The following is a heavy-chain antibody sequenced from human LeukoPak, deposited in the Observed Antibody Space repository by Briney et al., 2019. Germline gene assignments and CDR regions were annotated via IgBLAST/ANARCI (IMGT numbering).Heavy chain of an antibody. CDR1: GYTFTSYY. J-gene: IGHJ4*02. CDR3: ARVDLTLPYYFDY. D-gene: IGHD2-15*01. CDR2: INPSGGST. V-gene: IGHV1-46*01. Sequence: ASVRVSCKASGYTFTSYYMHWVRQAPGQGLEWMGIINPSGGSTSYAQKFQGRVTMARDTSTSTVYMELSSLRSEDTAVYYCARVDLTLPYYFDYWGQGTLVTVSS.